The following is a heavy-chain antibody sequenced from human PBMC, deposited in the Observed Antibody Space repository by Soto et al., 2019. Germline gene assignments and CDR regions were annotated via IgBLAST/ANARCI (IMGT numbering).Heavy chain of an antibody. J-gene: IGHJ6*02. Sequence: GGSLRLSCAASGFTFDDYTMHWVRQAPGKGLEWVSLISWDGGSTYYADSVKGRFTISRDNSKNSLYLQMNSLRTEDTALYYCAKDRYFDPVGGMDVWGQGTTVTVSS. CDR1: GFTFDDYT. D-gene: IGHD3-9*01. CDR2: ISWDGGST. V-gene: IGHV3-43*01. CDR3: AKDRYFDPVGGMDV.